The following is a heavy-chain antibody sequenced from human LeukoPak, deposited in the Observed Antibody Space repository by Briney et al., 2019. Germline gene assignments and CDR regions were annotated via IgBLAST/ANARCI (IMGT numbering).Heavy chain of an antibody. CDR1: GFTFSTYN. V-gene: IGHV3-48*03. CDR2: INKAGDSI. Sequence: GGSLRLSCVGSGFTFSTYNMNWFRQTPGKGLEWVSYINKAGDSIYYAHSVKGRFTISRDNAKNSLYLQMSSLRVEDTAVYYCELDSYDSSPSHIWFDPWGQGTLVTVSS. CDR3: ELDSYDSSPSHIWFDP. D-gene: IGHD3-22*01. J-gene: IGHJ5*02.